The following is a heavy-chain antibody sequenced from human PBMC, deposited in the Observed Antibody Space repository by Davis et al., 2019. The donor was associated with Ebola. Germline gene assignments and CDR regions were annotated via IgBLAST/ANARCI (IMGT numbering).Heavy chain of an antibody. CDR2: VRYDGSNK. V-gene: IGHV3-30*02. J-gene: IGHJ6*02. D-gene: IGHD4-17*01. CDR3: VRAMEV. Sequence: GESLKISCAASRFTFSSYDMHWVRQAPGKGLEWVAFVRYDGSNKDYADSVKGRFTISRDNSKNTLYLQINSLRAEDTAVYYCVRAMEVWGQGTTVTVSS. CDR1: RFTFSSYD.